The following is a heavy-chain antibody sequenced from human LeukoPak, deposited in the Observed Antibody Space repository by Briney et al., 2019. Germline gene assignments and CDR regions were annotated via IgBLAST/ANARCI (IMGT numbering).Heavy chain of an antibody. V-gene: IGHV4-59*01. D-gene: IGHD3-9*01. CDR1: GGSISSYY. Sequence: SETLSLTCTVSGGSISSYYWSWIRQPPGKGLEWIGYIYYSGSTNYNPSLKSRVTISVDTSKNQFSLKLSSVTAADTAVYYCARGPRGYDILGGKYYFDYWGQGTLVTVSS. J-gene: IGHJ4*02. CDR3: ARGPRGYDILGGKYYFDY. CDR2: IYYSGST.